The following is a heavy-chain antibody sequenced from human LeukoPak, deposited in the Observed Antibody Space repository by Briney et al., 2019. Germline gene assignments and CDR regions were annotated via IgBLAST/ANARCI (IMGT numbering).Heavy chain of an antibody. CDR3: AKSVSGYYYVFDY. J-gene: IGHJ4*02. CDR1: GFTFSNYN. Sequence: GGSLRLSCAASGFTFSNYNMNWVRPAPGKGVEWVSYISSSASTTYYADSVKGRFTISRDNAKNSLYLQMSSLRDEDTAVYYCAKSVSGYYYVFDYWGQGTLVTVSS. CDR2: ISSSASTT. V-gene: IGHV3-48*02. D-gene: IGHD3-22*01.